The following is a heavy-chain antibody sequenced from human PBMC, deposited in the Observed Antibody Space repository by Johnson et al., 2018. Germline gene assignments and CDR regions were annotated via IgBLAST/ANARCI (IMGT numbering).Heavy chain of an antibody. CDR2: IYSGGNT. CDR1: GITVSTNY. CDR3: RIVVIEAFDI. D-gene: IGHD2-21*01. Sequence: EVQLQESGGGLVQPGGSLRLSCAASGITVSTNYMTWVRQAPGKGLEWVSVIYSGGNTYYADSVKGRFNVSRDNSKNTLYLQMNSLRAEDTAVYYCRIVVIEAFDIWGEGTMVTVSS. J-gene: IGHJ3*02. V-gene: IGHV3-66*02.